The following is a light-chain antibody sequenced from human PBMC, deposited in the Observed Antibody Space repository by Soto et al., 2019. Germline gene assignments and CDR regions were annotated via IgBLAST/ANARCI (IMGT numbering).Light chain of an antibody. CDR1: QGIGND. CDR3: LQDHNYPLT. Sequence: AIQMAQSPSSLSASVGDRVTITCRASQGIGNDVGWYQQKPGKAPKLLLYAATTLQSGDPSRCSGTRSGTDFTLTISSLQPEDFATYYCLQDHNYPLTFGGGTKVEIK. CDR2: AAT. V-gene: IGKV1-6*02. J-gene: IGKJ4*01.